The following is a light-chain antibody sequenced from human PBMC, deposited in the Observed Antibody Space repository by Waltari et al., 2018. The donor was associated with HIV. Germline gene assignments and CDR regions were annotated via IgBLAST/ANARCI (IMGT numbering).Light chain of an antibody. CDR1: ALPKQY. V-gene: IGLV3-25*03. Sequence: SYELTQPPSVSVSPGQTARTTCSGDALPKQYAYWYQQKAGQAPILVIYKDSERPSGIPERFSGSSSGTTVTLTISGVQAIDEADYYCQSADSSGTYVVFGGGTKLTVL. CDR3: QSADSSGTYVV. J-gene: IGLJ2*01. CDR2: KDS.